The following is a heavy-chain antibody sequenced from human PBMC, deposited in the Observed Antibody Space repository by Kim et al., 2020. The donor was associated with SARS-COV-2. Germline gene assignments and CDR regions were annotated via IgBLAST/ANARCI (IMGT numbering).Heavy chain of an antibody. D-gene: IGHD6-13*01. J-gene: IGHJ3*02. CDR2: INPSGGST. CDR3: VRPLGSSSWGDAFDI. CDR1: GYTFTSYY. Sequence: ASVKVSCKASGYTFTSYYMHWVRQAPGQGLEWMGIINPSGGSTSYAQKFQGRVTMTRDTSTSTVYMELSSLRSEDTAVYYCVRPLGSSSWGDAFDIWGQGTMVTVSS. V-gene: IGHV1-46*01.